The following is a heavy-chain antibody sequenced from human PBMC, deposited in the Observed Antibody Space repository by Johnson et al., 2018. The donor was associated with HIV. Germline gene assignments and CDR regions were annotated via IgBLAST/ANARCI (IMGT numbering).Heavy chain of an antibody. CDR3: ARVEAADMSTGGGADAFDI. J-gene: IGHJ3*02. CDR1: GFTFDDYG. CDR2: INWNGGST. D-gene: IGHD3-16*01. Sequence: VQLVESGGGVVRPGGSLRLSCAASGFTFDDYGMSWVRQAPGKGLEWVSGINWNGGSTGYADSVKGRFTISSDNAKNALYLQINSLRGEDTAVDYCARVEAADMSTGGGADAFDIWGQGTMVTVSS. V-gene: IGHV3-20*04.